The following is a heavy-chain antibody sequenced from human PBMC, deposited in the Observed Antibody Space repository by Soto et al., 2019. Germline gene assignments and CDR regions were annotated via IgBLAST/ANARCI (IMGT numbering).Heavy chain of an antibody. CDR1: GYTFTSYA. CDR2: INAGNGNT. D-gene: IGHD3-3*01. Sequence: ASVKVSCKASGYTFTSYAMHWVRQAPGQRLEWMGWINAGNGNTKYSQKFQGRVTITRDTSASTAYMELSSLRSEDTAVYYCARLDSTIFGVAPAWGQGTLVTVSS. V-gene: IGHV1-3*01. CDR3: ARLDSTIFGVAPA. J-gene: IGHJ5*02.